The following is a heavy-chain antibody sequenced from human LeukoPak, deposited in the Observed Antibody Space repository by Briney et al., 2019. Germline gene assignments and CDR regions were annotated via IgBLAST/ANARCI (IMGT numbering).Heavy chain of an antibody. CDR2: ITTSSTYI. J-gene: IGHJ4*02. CDR3: ARGEGYYASGSYYIDY. Sequence: PGGSLRLSCAASGFTFSSCTMNWLRQAPGKGLEWVSSITTSSTYIYYADSVRGRFTISRDNAKNSLYLRMSSLRVEDTAVYYCARGEGYYASGSYYIDYWGQGTLVTVSS. CDR1: GFTFSSCT. D-gene: IGHD3-10*01. V-gene: IGHV3-21*01.